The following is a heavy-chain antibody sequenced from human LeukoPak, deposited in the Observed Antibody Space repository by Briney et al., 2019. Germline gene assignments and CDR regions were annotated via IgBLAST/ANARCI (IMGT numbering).Heavy chain of an antibody. D-gene: IGHD3-9*01. CDR1: AGSINSNSHH. V-gene: IGHV4-39*01. Sequence: PSETLSLTCSVSAGSINSNSHHWDWIRQAPGKGLEWIGNIYYSGTTSYNPSLKSRVTISVDTSKNQFSLRLTSVTAADTAVYFCARRGDILTDYAFDSWGQGTLVTVSP. CDR3: ARRGDILTDYAFDS. J-gene: IGHJ4*02. CDR2: IYYSGTT.